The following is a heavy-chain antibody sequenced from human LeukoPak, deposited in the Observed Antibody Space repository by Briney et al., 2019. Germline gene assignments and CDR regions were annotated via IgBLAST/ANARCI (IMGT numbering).Heavy chain of an antibody. CDR2: INQDGSEK. CDR1: GFTFSTYW. V-gene: IGHV3-7*01. CDR3: VRSVEGNFDY. J-gene: IGHJ4*02. Sequence: GGSLRLSCAASGFTFSTYWMSWVRQAPGKGLEWVANINQDGSEKYYVDSVRGRFTISRDNAKNSLYLQMNSLRDDDMAIYYCVRSVEGNFDYWGQGTLVTVSS.